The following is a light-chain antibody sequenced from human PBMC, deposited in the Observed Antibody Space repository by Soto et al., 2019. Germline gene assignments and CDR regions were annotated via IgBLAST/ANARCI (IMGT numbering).Light chain of an antibody. CDR2: DAS. J-gene: IGKJ1*01. Sequence: EIVLTQSPATLSLSPGERATLSCRASQSVGSSLAWYQQKPGQAPRLLIYDASNRATGIPARFSGSGSGTDFTLTISSLEPEDFAVYYCHHFGSLPETFGQGTNVE. CDR1: QSVGSS. V-gene: IGKV3-11*01. CDR3: HHFGSLPET.